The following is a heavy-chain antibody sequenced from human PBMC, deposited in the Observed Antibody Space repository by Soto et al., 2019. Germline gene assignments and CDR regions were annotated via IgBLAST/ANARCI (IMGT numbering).Heavy chain of an antibody. CDR3: ASARYSSCWYWAYYYGMDV. Sequence: SEALSLTCAISGNSVSSNSAAWNWIRQSPSRGLEWLGRTYYRSKWYNDYAVSVKSRITINPDTSKNQFSPQLNSVTPEDTAVYYCASARYSSCWYWAYYYGMDVWGQGTTVTVSS. V-gene: IGHV6-1*01. CDR2: TYYRSKWYN. D-gene: IGHD6-13*01. J-gene: IGHJ6*02. CDR1: GNSVSSNSAA.